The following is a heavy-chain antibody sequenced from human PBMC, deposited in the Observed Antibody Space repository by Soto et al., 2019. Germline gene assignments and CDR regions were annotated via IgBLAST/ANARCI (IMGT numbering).Heavy chain of an antibody. D-gene: IGHD5-12*01. CDR1: GGSISIGGYD. Sequence: SETLSLTCTVSGGSISIGGYDWSWIRQHPGKGLEWIGYIYYSGSTYYNPSLKSRITISVDTSKNQFSLKLSSVTAADTAVYYCARASRGRYYYGMDAWGQGTTVTVSS. V-gene: IGHV4-31*03. CDR2: IYYSGST. J-gene: IGHJ6*02. CDR3: ARASRGRYYYGMDA.